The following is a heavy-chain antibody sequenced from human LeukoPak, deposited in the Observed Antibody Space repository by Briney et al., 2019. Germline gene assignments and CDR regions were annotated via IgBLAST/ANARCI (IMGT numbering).Heavy chain of an antibody. J-gene: IGHJ4*02. CDR2: ITSGYST. CDR3: ASTPSPHYDYGDYG. Sequence: PGGTLRLSCAASGFTLRSYGMSWVRQAPGKGLEWVSAITSGYSTYYADSVKGRFTISRDNAKNSLYLQMNSLRAEDTAVYYCASTPSPHYDYGDYGWGQGTLVTVSS. D-gene: IGHD4-17*01. V-gene: IGHV3-23*01. CDR1: GFTLRSYG.